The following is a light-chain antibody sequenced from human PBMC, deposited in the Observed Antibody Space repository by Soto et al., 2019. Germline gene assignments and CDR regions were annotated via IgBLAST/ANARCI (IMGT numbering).Light chain of an antibody. CDR1: QSISRR. CDR3: KQYSNYWK. J-gene: IGKJ1*01. CDR2: DSS. Sequence: DIQMTPSPSTLSASVVYIFTITFRASQSISRRLAWYQQKPGKAPKLLIYDSSSLESGVPSRFSGSGSGTEFTLTISSLQPDDFATYYCKQYSNYWKCGQGNKGDIK. V-gene: IGKV1-5*01.